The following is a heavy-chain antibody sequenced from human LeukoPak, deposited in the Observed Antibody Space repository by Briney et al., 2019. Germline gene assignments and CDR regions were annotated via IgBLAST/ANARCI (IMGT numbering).Heavy chain of an antibody. Sequence: GESLKISCKASGYSFTTYWIGWVRQMPGKGLEWMGIIYPGDSDTRYSPSFQGQVTISADKYITSAYLQWSSLKASDTAMYYCAKRGATDWYHLDAFDIWGQGTMVTVSS. CDR1: GYSFTTYW. J-gene: IGHJ3*02. CDR2: IYPGDSDT. D-gene: IGHD3-9*01. V-gene: IGHV5-51*01. CDR3: AKRGATDWYHLDAFDI.